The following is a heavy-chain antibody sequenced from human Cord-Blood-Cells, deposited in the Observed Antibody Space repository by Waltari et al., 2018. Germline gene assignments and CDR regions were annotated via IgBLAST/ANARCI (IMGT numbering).Heavy chain of an antibody. Sequence: EVQLVESGGGLVQPGGSLRLSCAASGFPFSSYWMSWVRQAPGKGLEWVANIKQDGSEKYYVDSVKGRFTISRDNAKNSLYLQMNSLGAEDTAVYYCARVFQLGSHFDYWGQGTLVTVSS. D-gene: IGHD7-27*01. CDR1: GFPFSSYW. V-gene: IGHV3-7*01. CDR2: IKQDGSEK. CDR3: ARVFQLGSHFDY. J-gene: IGHJ4*02.